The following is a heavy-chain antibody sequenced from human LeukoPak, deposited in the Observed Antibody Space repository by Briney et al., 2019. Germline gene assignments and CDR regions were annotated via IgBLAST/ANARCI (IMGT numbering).Heavy chain of an antibody. Sequence: SETLSLTCTVSGGSISSYYWSWIRQPAGKGLEWIGRIYTSGSTNYNPSLKSRVTMSVDTSKNQFSLKLSSVTAADTAVYYCARDQYYYDSSGYSRTFDYWGQGTLVTVSS. D-gene: IGHD3-22*01. V-gene: IGHV4-4*07. J-gene: IGHJ4*02. CDR2: IYTSGST. CDR3: ARDQYYYDSSGYSRTFDY. CDR1: GGSISSYY.